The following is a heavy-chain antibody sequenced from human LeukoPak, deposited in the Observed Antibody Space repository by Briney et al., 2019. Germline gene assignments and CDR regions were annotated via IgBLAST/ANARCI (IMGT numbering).Heavy chain of an antibody. V-gene: IGHV3-21*01. Sequence: GRSLRLSCAASGFTFSSYGMHWVRQAPGKGLEWVSSISSSSSYIYYADSVKGRFTISRDNAKNSLYLQMNSLRAEDTAVYYCARDPITYYYDSSSSKGGVYWGQGTLVTVSS. CDR1: GFTFSSYG. D-gene: IGHD3-22*01. J-gene: IGHJ4*02. CDR3: ARDPITYYYDSSSSKGGVY. CDR2: ISSSSSYI.